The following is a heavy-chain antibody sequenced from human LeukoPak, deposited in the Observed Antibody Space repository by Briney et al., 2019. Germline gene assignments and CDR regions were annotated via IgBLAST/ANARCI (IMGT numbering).Heavy chain of an antibody. CDR1: GFTFSSYA. V-gene: IGHV3-23*01. CDR2: ISGSGGST. J-gene: IGHJ4*02. CDR3: AEDTPHYYGSGNDY. Sequence: GGSLRLSCAASGFTFSSYAMSWVRQAPGKGLEWVSAISGSGGSTYYADSVKGRFTISRDNSKNTLYLQMNSLRAEDTAVYYCAEDTPHYYGSGNDYWGQGTLVTVSS. D-gene: IGHD3-10*01.